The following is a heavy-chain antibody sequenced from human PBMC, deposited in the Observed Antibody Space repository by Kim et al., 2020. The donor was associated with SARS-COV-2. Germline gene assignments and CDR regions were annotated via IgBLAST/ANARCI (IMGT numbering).Heavy chain of an antibody. CDR1: GGTFSSYA. J-gene: IGHJ3*02. CDR2: IIPIFGTA. CDR3: ARVYSDYDIFSGAFDI. Sequence: SVKVSCKASGGTFSSYAISWVRQAPGQGLEWMGGIIPIFGTANYAQKFQGRVTITADESTSTAYMELSSLRSEDTAVYYCARVYSDYDIFSGAFDIWGQGTMVTVSS. V-gene: IGHV1-69*13. D-gene: IGHD3-9*01.